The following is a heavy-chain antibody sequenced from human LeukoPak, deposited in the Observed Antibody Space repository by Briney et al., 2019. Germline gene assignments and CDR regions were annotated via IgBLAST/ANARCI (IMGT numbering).Heavy chain of an antibody. CDR2: IYSSGST. D-gene: IGHD3-10*01. Sequence: SETLSLTCTVSGGSISTSYWSWIRQPPGKGLEWIGFIYSSGSTNYNPSLKSRVTMSVDTSKNQFSLKLRSVTAADTAVYYCARDLLGRGGSFDYWGQGTLVTVSS. CDR3: ARDLLGRGGSFDY. J-gene: IGHJ4*02. CDR1: GGSISTSY. V-gene: IGHV4-59*01.